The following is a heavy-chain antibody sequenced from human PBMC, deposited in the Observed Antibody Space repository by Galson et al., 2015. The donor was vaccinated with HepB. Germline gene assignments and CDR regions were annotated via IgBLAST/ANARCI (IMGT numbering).Heavy chain of an antibody. J-gene: IGHJ5*02. D-gene: IGHD4-11*01. CDR3: AKGPGGNYDHYPPNWFDP. CDR2: IGGTGYSI. V-gene: IGHV3-23*01. Sequence: SLRLSCAASGFTFSNYAMTWVRQAPGRGLEWVSVIGGTGYSIAYADSVKGRFIISRDNSKNTLYLQMNSLRVEDTALYHCAKGPGGNYDHYPPNWFDPWGQGTLVIVSS. CDR1: GFTFSNYA.